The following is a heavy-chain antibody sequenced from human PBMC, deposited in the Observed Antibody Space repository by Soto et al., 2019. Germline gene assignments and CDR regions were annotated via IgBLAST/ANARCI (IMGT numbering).Heavy chain of an antibody. V-gene: IGHV4-30-4*01. CDR3: ARDSTVLRYFDPHGYYYGMDV. CDR2: IYYSGST. Sequence: SETLSLTCTVSGGSISSGDYYWSWIRQPPGKGLEWIGYIYYSGSTYYNPSLKSRVTISVDTSKNQFSLKLSSVTAADTAVYYCARDSTVLRYFDPHGYYYGMDVWGQGTTVTVSS. J-gene: IGHJ6*02. D-gene: IGHD3-9*01. CDR1: GGSISSGDYY.